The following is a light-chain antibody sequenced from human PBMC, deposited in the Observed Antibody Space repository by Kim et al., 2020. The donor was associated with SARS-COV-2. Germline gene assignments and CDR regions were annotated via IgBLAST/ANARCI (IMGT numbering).Light chain of an antibody. CDR2: ATS. J-gene: IGKJ1*01. V-gene: IGKV1-16*01. Sequence: ASVGDRVNMTCRASQDIHHHLAWFQQKPGKAPRSLIFATSTLQTGVPLRFSGSGYGTDFTLTIDTLQPEDTATYYCQQYRFYSPTFGQGTKVDIK. CDR1: QDIHHH. CDR3: QQYRFYSPT.